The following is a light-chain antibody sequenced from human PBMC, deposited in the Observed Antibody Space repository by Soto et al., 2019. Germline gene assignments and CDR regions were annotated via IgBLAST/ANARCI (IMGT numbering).Light chain of an antibody. V-gene: IGKV1-8*01. CDR2: AAS. Sequence: AIRMTQSPSSLSASTGDRVTITCRASQGISSYLAWYQQKPGKAPKLLIYAASTLQSGVPSSFSGSGSGTDFTLTISCLQSEDFATYYCQQYYSYPRFTFGPGTKVDIK. J-gene: IGKJ3*01. CDR1: QGISSY. CDR3: QQYYSYPRFT.